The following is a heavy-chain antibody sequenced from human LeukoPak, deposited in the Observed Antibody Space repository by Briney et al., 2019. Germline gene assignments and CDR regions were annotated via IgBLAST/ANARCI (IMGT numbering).Heavy chain of an antibody. J-gene: IGHJ6*02. Sequence: TGGSLRLSCAASGFTFSNYWMTWVRQAPGKGLEWVANINRDGSERYYVDSVKDRFTISRDDAKSSLYLQMNSLRAEDTAVYYCARRNAMDVWGQGITVIVFS. CDR2: INRDGSER. V-gene: IGHV3-7*03. CDR1: GFTFSNYW. CDR3: ARRNAMDV.